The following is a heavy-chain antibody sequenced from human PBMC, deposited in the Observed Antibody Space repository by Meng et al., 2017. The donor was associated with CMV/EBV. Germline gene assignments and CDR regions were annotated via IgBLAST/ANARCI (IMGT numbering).Heavy chain of an antibody. D-gene: IGHD6-6*01. Sequence: GESLKISCAASGFTLSSYSMNWVRQAPGKGLEWVSSISSSSSYIYYADSVKGRFTISRDNAKNSLYLQMNSLRAEDTAVYYCARGAAQLDYYYYYGMDVWGQGTTVTVSS. V-gene: IGHV3-21*01. CDR3: ARGAAQLDYYYYYGMDV. CDR1: GFTLSSYS. CDR2: ISSSSSYI. J-gene: IGHJ6*02.